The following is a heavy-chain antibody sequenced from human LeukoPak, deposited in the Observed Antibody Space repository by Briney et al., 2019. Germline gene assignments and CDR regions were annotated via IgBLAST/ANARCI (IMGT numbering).Heavy chain of an antibody. V-gene: IGHV1-8*02. Sequence: AASVKVSCKASGGTFSSYAISWVRQAPGQGLEWMRWMNPNSGNTGYAQKFQGRVTMTRNTSISTAYMELSSLRAEDTAVYYCARDFIIESITHPTLGAFDIWGQGTMVTVSS. J-gene: IGHJ3*02. CDR2: MNPNSGNT. D-gene: IGHD3-10*01. CDR3: ARDFIIESITHPTLGAFDI. CDR1: GGTFSSYA.